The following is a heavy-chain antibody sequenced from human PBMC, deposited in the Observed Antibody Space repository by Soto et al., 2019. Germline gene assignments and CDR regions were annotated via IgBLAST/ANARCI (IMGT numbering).Heavy chain of an antibody. J-gene: IGHJ4*02. CDR1: GFTFSSYW. V-gene: IGHV3-74*01. CDR3: ARAYYDFWSGYLESLDY. Sequence: GGSLRLSCAASGFTFSSYWMHWVRQAPGKGLVWVSRINSDGSSTSYADSVKGRFTISRDNAKNTLYLQMNSLRAEDTAVYYCARAYYDFWSGYLESLDYWGQGTLVTVSS. D-gene: IGHD3-3*01. CDR2: INSDGSST.